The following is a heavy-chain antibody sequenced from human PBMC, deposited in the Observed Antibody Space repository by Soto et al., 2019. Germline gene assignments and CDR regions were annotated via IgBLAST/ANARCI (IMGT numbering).Heavy chain of an antibody. J-gene: IGHJ4*02. CDR1: GYTFTSYY. V-gene: IGHV1-46*01. CDR2: INPSGGST. D-gene: IGHD6-6*01. Sequence: ASVKVSCKASGYTFTSYYMHWVRQAPGQGLEWMGIINPSGGSTSYAQKFQGRVTMTRDTSTSTVYMELSSLRSEDTAVYYCARDSRSIAVPPYFDYWGQGTLVTVSS. CDR3: ARDSRSIAVPPYFDY.